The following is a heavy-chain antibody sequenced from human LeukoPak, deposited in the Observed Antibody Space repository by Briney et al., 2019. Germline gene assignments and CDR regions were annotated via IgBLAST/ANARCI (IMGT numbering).Heavy chain of an antibody. CDR3: ARNGLVRAYYMDV. V-gene: IGHV3-21*06. CDR1: GFTFRTYN. D-gene: IGHD6-19*01. Sequence: GGSLRLSCAASGFTFRTYNMNWVRQAPGKGPEWVSSITSSSSYIYYADSVKGRFTISRDNAKNSLYLQMDSLRVEDTAVYYCARNGLVRAYYMDVWGKGTTVTVSS. CDR2: ITSSSSYI. J-gene: IGHJ6*03.